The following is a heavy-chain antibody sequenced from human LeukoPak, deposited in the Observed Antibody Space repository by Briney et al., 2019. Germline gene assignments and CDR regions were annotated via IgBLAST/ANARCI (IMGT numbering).Heavy chain of an antibody. CDR2: IYPGDSDT. CDR3: ARQTFLEWLSSGSGYYYYYMDV. CDR1: GYSFTNYW. Sequence: GESLKISCKGSGYSFTNYWIAWVRQMPGKGLEWMGIIYPGDSDTRYSPSLQGQVTISADKSISTAYLQWSSLKASDTAMYYCARQTFLEWLSSGSGYYYYYMDVWGKGTTVTVSS. J-gene: IGHJ6*03. D-gene: IGHD3-3*01. V-gene: IGHV5-51*01.